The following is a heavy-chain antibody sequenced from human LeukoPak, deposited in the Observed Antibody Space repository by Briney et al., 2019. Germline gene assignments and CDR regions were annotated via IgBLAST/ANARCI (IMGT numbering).Heavy chain of an antibody. CDR2: IIPIFGTA. J-gene: IGHJ6*03. CDR3: ARDLWPVIDLNPGQYQLPPSSPYYYYMDV. CDR1: GGTFSSYA. Sequence: ASVKVSCKASGGTFSSYAISWVRQAPGQGLEWMGGIIPIFGTANYAQKFQGRVTITTDESTSTAYMELSSLRSEDTAVYYCARDLWPVIDLNPGQYQLPPSSPYYYYMDVWGKGTTVTVSS. V-gene: IGHV1-69*05. D-gene: IGHD2-2*01.